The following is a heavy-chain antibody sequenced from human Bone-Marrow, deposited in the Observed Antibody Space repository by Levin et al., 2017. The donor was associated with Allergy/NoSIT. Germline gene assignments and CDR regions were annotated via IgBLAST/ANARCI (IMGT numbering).Heavy chain of an antibody. CDR1: GGSFSGYY. J-gene: IGHJ5*02. D-gene: IGHD2-2*01. CDR2: IIISGST. Sequence: SETLSLTCAVYGGSFSGYYWNWIRQPPGRGLEWIGEIIISGSTNYNPSLKSRSTISVATSKNQFSLNLSSVTGADTAVYYCATKASGDAAVVPAATAGAQWGWFDPWGKGTLVTVSS. CDR3: ATKASGDAAVVPAATAGAQWGWFDP. V-gene: IGHV4-34*12.